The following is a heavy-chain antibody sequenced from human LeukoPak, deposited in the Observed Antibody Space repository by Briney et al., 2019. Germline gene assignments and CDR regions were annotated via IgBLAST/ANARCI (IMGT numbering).Heavy chain of an antibody. D-gene: IGHD3-22*01. V-gene: IGHV1-2*02. CDR3: ARDMGNDSSGAGYCMDV. CDR2: INPNSGGT. CDR1: GYTFTGYY. J-gene: IGHJ6*02. Sequence: ASVKVSFKASGYTFTGYYMHGVRQAPGQGREGMGWINPNSGGTNYAQKFQGRVTMTRDTSISTAYMELSRLRSDDTAVYYCARDMGNDSSGAGYCMDVWGQGTTVTVSS.